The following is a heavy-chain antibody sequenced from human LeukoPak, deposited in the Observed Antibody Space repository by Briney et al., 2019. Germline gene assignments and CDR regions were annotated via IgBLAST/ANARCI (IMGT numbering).Heavy chain of an antibody. J-gene: IGHJ5*02. CDR3: ARVNDYGDFYWFDP. CDR2: ISSSSSTI. Sequence: GGSLRLSCAASGFTFSSYSTNWVRQAPGKGLEWVSYISSSSSTIYYADSVKGRFTISRDNAKNSLYLQMNSLRDEDTAVYYCARVNDYGDFYWFDPWGQGTLVTVSS. CDR1: GFTFSSYS. V-gene: IGHV3-48*02. D-gene: IGHD4-17*01.